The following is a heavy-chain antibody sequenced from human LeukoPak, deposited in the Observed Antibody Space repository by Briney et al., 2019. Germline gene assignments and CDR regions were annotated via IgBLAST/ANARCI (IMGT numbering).Heavy chain of an antibody. Sequence: SETLSLTCTVSGGSISTYYWSWIRQPPGKGLEWIGYIYFSGITNYNPSLKSRATISVDTSKNQFSLKLSSVTAADTAVYYCAKRGSNTWSDFDYWGQGTLVTVSS. CDR1: GGSISTYY. CDR2: IYFSGIT. J-gene: IGHJ4*02. D-gene: IGHD6-13*01. V-gene: IGHV4-4*09. CDR3: AKRGSNTWSDFDY.